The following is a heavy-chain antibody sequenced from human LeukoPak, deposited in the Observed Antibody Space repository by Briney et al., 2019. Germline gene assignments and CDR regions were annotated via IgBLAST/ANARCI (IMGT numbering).Heavy chain of an antibody. V-gene: IGHV4-59*01. Sequence: AETLSLTCTVSGGSISTYYWSWIRQPPGKGLEWIGYINYSGSTHYNPSLKSRVTISVDTSKNQFSMKLSSVTAADLAVYYCARDGGYCSSTSCPGLDYWGQGTLVTVSS. CDR2: INYSGST. CDR1: GGSISTYY. D-gene: IGHD2-2*01. CDR3: ARDGGYCSSTSCPGLDY. J-gene: IGHJ4*02.